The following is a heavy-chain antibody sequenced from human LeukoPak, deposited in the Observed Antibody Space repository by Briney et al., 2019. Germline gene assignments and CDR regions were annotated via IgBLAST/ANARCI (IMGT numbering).Heavy chain of an antibody. CDR2: INDRGTAT. CDR3: AKGLKTAVGPYKGYHYYMDV. V-gene: IGHV3-23*01. D-gene: IGHD5-18*01. CDR1: GFTFSNYA. Sequence: PGGSLRLSCAASGFTFSNYAMSWVRQGPGKGLEWVSTINDRGTATYYADSVKGRFTISRDNSKNTLSLQVSSLRAEDTAIYYCAKGLKTAVGPYKGYHYYMDVWGKGTTVTVSS. J-gene: IGHJ6*03.